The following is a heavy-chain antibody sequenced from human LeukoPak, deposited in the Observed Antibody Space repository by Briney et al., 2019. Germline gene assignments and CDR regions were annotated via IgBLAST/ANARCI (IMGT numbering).Heavy chain of an antibody. Sequence: GGSLRLSCAASGFTFSSYSMNWVRQAPGKGLEWVSSISSSSSYIYYADSVKGRFTISRDNAKNSLYLQMYSLRAEDTAVYYCARVGRGSLAYFDYWGQGTLVTVSS. D-gene: IGHD1-26*01. J-gene: IGHJ4*02. CDR2: ISSSSSYI. CDR3: ARVGRGSLAYFDY. V-gene: IGHV3-21*01. CDR1: GFTFSSYS.